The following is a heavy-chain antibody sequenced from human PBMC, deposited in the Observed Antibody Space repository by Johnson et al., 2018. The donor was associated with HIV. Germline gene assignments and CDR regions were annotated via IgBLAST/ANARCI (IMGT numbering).Heavy chain of an antibody. D-gene: IGHD1-26*01. CDR1: GFTFSSYG. CDR3: ARDRSTSKSPRGAFDI. Sequence: QVQLVESGGGVVQPGGSLRLSCAASGFTFSSYGMHWVRQAPGKGLEWVAVISYDGSNKFYADSVKGRFTISRDNSKNTLYLQMNSLRAEDTAVYYCARDRSTSKSPRGAFDIWGQGTMVTVSS. CDR2: ISYDGSNK. V-gene: IGHV3-30*19. J-gene: IGHJ3*02.